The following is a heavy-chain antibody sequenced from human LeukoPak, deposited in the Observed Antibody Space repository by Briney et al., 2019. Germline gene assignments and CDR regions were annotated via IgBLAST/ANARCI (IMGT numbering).Heavy chain of an antibody. Sequence: SVKVSCKASGGTFSSYAISWVRQAPGQGLEWMGGIIPIFGTANSAQKFQGRVTITTDESTSTAYMELSSLRSEDTAVYYCARGDIAARYNWFDPWGQGTLVTVSS. V-gene: IGHV1-69*05. CDR3: ARGDIAARYNWFDP. J-gene: IGHJ5*02. CDR2: IIPIFGTA. D-gene: IGHD6-6*01. CDR1: GGTFSSYA.